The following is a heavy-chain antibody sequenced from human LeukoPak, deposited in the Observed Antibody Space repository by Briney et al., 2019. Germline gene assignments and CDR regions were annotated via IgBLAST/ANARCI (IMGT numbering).Heavy chain of an antibody. D-gene: IGHD6-13*01. J-gene: IGHJ6*03. CDR1: GFTFSSYG. Sequence: PGGSLRLSCAASGFTFSSYGMHWARQAPGKGLEWVAVIWYDGSNKYYADSVKGRFTISRDNSKNTLYLQMNSLRAEDTAVYYCAKEQQQPAALYYYYYMDVWGKGTTVTVSS. CDR3: AKEQQQPAALYYYYYMDV. V-gene: IGHV3-33*06. CDR2: IWYDGSNK.